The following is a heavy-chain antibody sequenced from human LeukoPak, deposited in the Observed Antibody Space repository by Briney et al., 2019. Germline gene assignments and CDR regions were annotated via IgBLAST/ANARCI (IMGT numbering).Heavy chain of an antibody. Sequence: PSETLSLTCSVAGGSISGLYWSWIRQPAGKGLEWIGRIYNSDNTNYNPSLKSRVTMSIVTSKNQISLGLSSVTAADTAVYYCARGPYGSGSYGVDNWGQGILVTVSS. J-gene: IGHJ4*02. CDR1: GGSISGLY. V-gene: IGHV4-4*07. CDR3: ARGPYGSGSYGVDN. D-gene: IGHD3-10*01. CDR2: IYNSDNT.